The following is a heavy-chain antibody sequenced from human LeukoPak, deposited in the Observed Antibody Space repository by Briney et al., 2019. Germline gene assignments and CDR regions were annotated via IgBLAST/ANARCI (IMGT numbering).Heavy chain of an antibody. D-gene: IGHD5-18*01. Sequence: TGGSLRLSCAASGFTFSSYWMSWVRQAPGKGLEWVANIKQDGSEKYYVDSVKGRFTISRDNAKNSLYLQMNSLRAEDTAVYYCASVWGYSYGYYGYGMDVWGQGTTVTVSS. CDR1: GFTFSSYW. CDR3: ASVWGYSYGYYGYGMDV. CDR2: IKQDGSEK. V-gene: IGHV3-7*01. J-gene: IGHJ6*02.